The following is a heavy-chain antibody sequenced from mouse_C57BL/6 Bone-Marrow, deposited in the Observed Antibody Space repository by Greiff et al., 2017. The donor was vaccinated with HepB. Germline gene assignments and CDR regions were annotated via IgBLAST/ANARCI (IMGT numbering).Heavy chain of an antibody. Sequence: EVMLVESGGGLVQPGGSLKLSCAASGFTFSDYGMAWVRQAPRKGPEWVAFISNLAYSIYYADNVTGRFTISRENAKNTLYLEMSSLRSEDTAMYYCARLIRFFDVWGTGTTVTVSS. CDR3: ARLIRFFDV. J-gene: IGHJ1*03. V-gene: IGHV5-15*01. CDR1: GFTFSDYG. D-gene: IGHD5-1-1*01. CDR2: ISNLAYSI.